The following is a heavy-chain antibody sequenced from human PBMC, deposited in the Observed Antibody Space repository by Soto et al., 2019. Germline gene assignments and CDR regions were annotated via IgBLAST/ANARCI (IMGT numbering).Heavy chain of an antibody. CDR1: GGTFSSYA. Sequence: GASVKVSCKASGGTFSSYAISWVRQAPGQGLEWMGGIIPIFGTANYAQKFQGRVTITADESTSTAYMELSSLRSEDTAVYYCARVGYHDSRQSKWFDPLGQGTLLTVCS. CDR3: ARVGYHDSRQSKWFDP. CDR2: IIPIFGTA. D-gene: IGHD3-22*01. J-gene: IGHJ5*02. V-gene: IGHV1-69*13.